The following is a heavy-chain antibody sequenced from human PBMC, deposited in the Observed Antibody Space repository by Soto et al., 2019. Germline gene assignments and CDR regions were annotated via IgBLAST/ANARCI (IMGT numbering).Heavy chain of an antibody. D-gene: IGHD1-26*01. V-gene: IGHV4-59*01. CDR3: ATLGSTPFDP. CDR2: IYYKGSG. J-gene: IGHJ5*02. CDR1: GGSINSYY. Sequence: SETLSLTCTVSGGSINSYYWSWIRQPPGKGLEWIGYIYYKGSGDYNPSLKSRVTISVDTSKNQFSLKLSSVTAADTAVYYCATLGSTPFDPWGQGTLVTVSS.